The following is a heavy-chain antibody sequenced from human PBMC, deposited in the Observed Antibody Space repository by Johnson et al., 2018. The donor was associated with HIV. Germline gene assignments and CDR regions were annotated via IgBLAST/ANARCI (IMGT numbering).Heavy chain of an antibody. CDR2: ISYDGSTK. J-gene: IGHJ3*02. V-gene: IGHV3-30*14. D-gene: IGHD3-22*01. CDR1: GFTVSSNY. Sequence: QVQLVESGGGLVQPGGSLRVSCAASGFTVSSNYMSWVRRAPGKGLEWVAVISYDGSTKYYADSVKGRFTISRDNSKNTLYLQMNSLRAEDTAVYYCARAEGDYYDSGGYYDAFDIWGQGTMVTVSS. CDR3: ARAEGDYYDSGGYYDAFDI.